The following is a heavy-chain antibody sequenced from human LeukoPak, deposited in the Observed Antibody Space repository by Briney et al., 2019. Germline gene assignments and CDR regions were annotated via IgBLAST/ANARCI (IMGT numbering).Heavy chain of an antibody. CDR1: GFTFTSSA. CDR3: AADSAVAGTGIGNFDY. CDR2: IVVGSGNT. Sequence: AVKVSCKSAGFTFTSSAVQWVRQPRGQRLEWIGWIVVGSGNTNYAQKFQERVTITRDMSTSTAYMELSSLRCEDTAVYYCAADSAVAGTGIGNFDYWGQGTLVTVSS. J-gene: IGHJ4*02. V-gene: IGHV1-58*01. D-gene: IGHD6-19*01.